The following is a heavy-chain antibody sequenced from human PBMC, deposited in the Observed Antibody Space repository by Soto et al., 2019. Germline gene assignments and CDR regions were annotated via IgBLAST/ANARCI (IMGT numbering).Heavy chain of an antibody. CDR2: INPSGGST. Sequence: ASVKVSCKASGYTFTSYYMHWVRQAPGQGLEWMGIINPSGGSTSYAQKFQGRVTMTRDTSTSTVYMELSSLRSEDTAVYYCASGFLEPPVDWLEAPIDYWGQGTLVTVSS. J-gene: IGHJ4*02. D-gene: IGHD6-19*01. CDR3: ASGFLEPPVDWLEAPIDY. CDR1: GYTFTSYY. V-gene: IGHV1-46*01.